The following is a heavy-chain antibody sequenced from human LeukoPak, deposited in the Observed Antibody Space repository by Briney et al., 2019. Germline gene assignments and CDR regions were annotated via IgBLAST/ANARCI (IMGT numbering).Heavy chain of an antibody. V-gene: IGHV1-2*02. CDR1: GYTFTGYY. CDR3: ARDHGYGGNSWYYYYMDV. Sequence: ASVKVSCKASGYTFTGYYMHWVRQAPGQGLEWMGWINPNSGGTNYAQKFQGRVTMTRDTSISTAYMELSRLRSDDTAVYYCARDHGYGGNSWYYYYMDVWGKGTTVTVSS. J-gene: IGHJ6*03. CDR2: INPNSGGT. D-gene: IGHD4-23*01.